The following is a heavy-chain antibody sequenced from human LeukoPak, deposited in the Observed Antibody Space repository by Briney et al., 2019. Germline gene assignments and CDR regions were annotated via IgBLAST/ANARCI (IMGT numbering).Heavy chain of an antibody. Sequence: PGGSLRLSCAASGFTFTDYAVTWVRQAPGKGLEWVSGINTNGDRTSYADSVKGRFTISRDNPKNLLFLQINSLRVEDTAVYYCARETPRRGETRDGYRWGQGTVVTVSS. D-gene: IGHD5-24*01. CDR1: GFTFTDYA. V-gene: IGHV3-23*01. CDR2: INTNGDRT. J-gene: IGHJ4*02. CDR3: ARETPRRGETRDGYR.